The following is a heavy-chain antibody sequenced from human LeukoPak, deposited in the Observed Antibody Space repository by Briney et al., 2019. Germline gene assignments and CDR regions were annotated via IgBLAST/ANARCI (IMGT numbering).Heavy chain of an antibody. CDR1: GGSFSGYY. CDR2: INHSGST. J-gene: IGHJ5*02. Sequence: SETLSLTCAVYGGSFSGYYWSWIRQPPGKGLEWIGEINHSGSTNYNPSLKSRVTTSVDTSKNQFSLKLSSVTAADTAVYYCARHKQIVVVPAALHWFDPWGQGTLVTVSS. CDR3: ARHKQIVVVPAALHWFDP. D-gene: IGHD2-2*01. V-gene: IGHV4-34*01.